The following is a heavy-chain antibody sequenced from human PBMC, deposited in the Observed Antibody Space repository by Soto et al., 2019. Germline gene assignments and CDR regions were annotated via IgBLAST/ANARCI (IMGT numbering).Heavy chain of an antibody. Sequence: ASVNVSCKASGYTFTSYAMHWVRQAPGQRLEWMGWINAGNGNTKYSQKFQGRVTITRDTSASTAYMELSSLRSEDTAVYYCARENEYQLLYYDYWGQGTLVTVSS. CDR1: GYTFTSYA. D-gene: IGHD2-2*02. J-gene: IGHJ4*02. V-gene: IGHV1-3*01. CDR2: INAGNGNT. CDR3: ARENEYQLLYYDY.